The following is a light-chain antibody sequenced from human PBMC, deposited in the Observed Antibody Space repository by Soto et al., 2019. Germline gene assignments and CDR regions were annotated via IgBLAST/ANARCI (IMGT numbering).Light chain of an antibody. CDR1: RSNIGAGYD. J-gene: IGLJ3*02. CDR2: DDT. V-gene: IGLV1-40*01. CDR3: QSFDSSLNGVV. Sequence: QSVLTQPPSVSGAPGQRVTIPCTGNRSNIGAGYDVHWYRQLSGTAPKLLIYDDTSRPSGVPDRFSGSKSVTSASLTITGLRAEDEADYYCQSFDSSLNGVVFGGGTKLTVL.